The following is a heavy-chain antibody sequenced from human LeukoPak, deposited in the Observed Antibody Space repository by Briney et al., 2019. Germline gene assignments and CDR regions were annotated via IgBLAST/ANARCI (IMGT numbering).Heavy chain of an antibody. V-gene: IGHV4-61*08. J-gene: IGHJ5*02. Sequence: SETLSLTCTVSGGSISSGGYSWSWIRQPPGKGLEWIGYIYYSGSTYYNPSLKSRVTISEDTSKNQFSLKLSSVTAADTAVYYCARDSFGFGGADNWFDPWGQGTLVIVSS. D-gene: IGHD3-16*01. CDR1: GGSISSGGYS. CDR3: ARDSFGFGGADNWFDP. CDR2: IYYSGST.